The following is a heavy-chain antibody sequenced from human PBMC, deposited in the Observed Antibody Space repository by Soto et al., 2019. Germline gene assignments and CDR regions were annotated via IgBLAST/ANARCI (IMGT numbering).Heavy chain of an antibody. D-gene: IGHD6-13*01. CDR1: GGSISSYY. J-gene: IGHJ6*03. V-gene: IGHV4-59*08. CDR2: IYYSGST. Sequence: SETLSLTCTVSGGSISSYYWSWIRQPPGKGLEWIGYIYYSGSTNYNPTLKSRVTLSLDMAKNQFSLNLNSVTAADTAIYYCARRRVEAAAGLGYYYYMDVWGKGTTVTVSS. CDR3: ARRRVEAAAGLGYYYYMDV.